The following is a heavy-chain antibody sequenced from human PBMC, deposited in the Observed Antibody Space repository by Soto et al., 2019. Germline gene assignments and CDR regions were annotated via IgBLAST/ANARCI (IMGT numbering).Heavy chain of an antibody. CDR3: VREDSSNSYSRHLRH. D-gene: IGHD5-18*01. V-gene: IGHV3-9*01. CDR2: INWNSGSI. CDR1: GFTFDDYA. Sequence: SLRLSCAASGFTFDDYAMHWVRQVPGKGLEWVSGINWNSGSIGYADSVKGRFAISRDNGKNSLHLQMNSLRAEDTAFYYGVREDSSNSYSRHLRHWGQGSRVRVAS. J-gene: IGHJ1*01.